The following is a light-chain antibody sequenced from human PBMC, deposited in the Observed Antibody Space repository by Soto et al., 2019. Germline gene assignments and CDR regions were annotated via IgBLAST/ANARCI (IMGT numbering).Light chain of an antibody. J-gene: IGKJ2*01. CDR3: QQRSNWPPVT. V-gene: IGKV3-11*01. CDR2: DAS. CDR1: QSISNY. Sequence: EIVLTQSPATLSLSPGERATLSCRASQSISNYLAWYQQKPGQAPRLLIYDASNRATGIPARFSGSGSGTDFTLTISSLEPEDFAVYYWQQRSNWPPVTFGQGTKLEIK.